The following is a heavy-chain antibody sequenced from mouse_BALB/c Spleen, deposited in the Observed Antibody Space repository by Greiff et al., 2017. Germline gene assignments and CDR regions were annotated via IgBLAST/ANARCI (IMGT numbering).Heavy chain of an antibody. CDR1: GFSLTSYG. CDR3: AREDTTASYYFDY. J-gene: IGHJ2*01. D-gene: IGHD1-2*01. Sequence: VKLVESGPGLVAPSQSLSITCTVSGFSLTSYGVHWVRQPPGKGLEWLGVIWAGGSTNYNSALMSRLSISKDNSKSQVFLKMNSLQTDDTAMYYCAREDTTASYYFDYWGQGTTLTVSS. CDR2: IWAGGST. V-gene: IGHV2-9*02.